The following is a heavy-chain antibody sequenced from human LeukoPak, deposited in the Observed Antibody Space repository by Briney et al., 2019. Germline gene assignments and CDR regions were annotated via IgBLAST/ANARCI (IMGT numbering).Heavy chain of an antibody. CDR2: ISPYSANT. D-gene: IGHD1-26*01. V-gene: IGHV1-18*01. J-gene: IGHJ4*02. CDR3: ARGNGGATRGLDC. CDR1: GYTFTSYG. Sequence: ASVKVSCKASGYTFTSYGITWVRQAPGQGLEWMGWISPYSANTNYAQNLQGRVSMTTDTSTSTAYMELRSLTSDDTAVYYCARGNGGATRGLDCWGQGTLVTVSS.